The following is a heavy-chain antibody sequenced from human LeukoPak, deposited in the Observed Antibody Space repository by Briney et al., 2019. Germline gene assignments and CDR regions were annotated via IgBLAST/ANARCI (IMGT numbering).Heavy chain of an antibody. CDR3: ARRWGYYYYDSSGYYDY. J-gene: IGHJ4*02. CDR2: IYYSGST. D-gene: IGHD3-22*01. V-gene: IGHV4-39*01. Sequence: WVGQPPGKGPEWIGSIYYSGSTYYNPSLKSRVTISVDTSKNQFSLKLSSVTAADTAVYYCARRWGYYYYDSSGYYDYWGQGTLVTVSS.